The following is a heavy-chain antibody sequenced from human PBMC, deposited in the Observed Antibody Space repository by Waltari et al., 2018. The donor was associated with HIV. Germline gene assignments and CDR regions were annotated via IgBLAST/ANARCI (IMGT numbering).Heavy chain of an antibody. D-gene: IGHD2-21*02. CDR1: GCTLRSHG. CDR2: IWYDGSNK. Sequence: QVQLVESGGGVVQPGRSLRLSCAASGCTLRSHGLDWVRQAPGKGLECVAVIWYDGSNKYYADSVKGRFTISRDNSKNTLYLQMNSLRAEDTAVYYCAREDLLYCGGDCYPGDYWGQGTLVTVSS. V-gene: IGHV3-33*01. CDR3: AREDLLYCGGDCYPGDY. J-gene: IGHJ4*02.